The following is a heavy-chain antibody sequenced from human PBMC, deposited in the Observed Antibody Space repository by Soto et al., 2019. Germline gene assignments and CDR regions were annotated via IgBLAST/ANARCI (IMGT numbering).Heavy chain of an antibody. D-gene: IGHD6-13*01. Sequence: EVQLLESGGGLVQPGGSLRLSCAASGFTFSSSVMSWVRQVPGKGLEWVSSISASGGTTYFADSVKGRFTISRDNSKSTLYLQMSSLRAEDTAVYYCANRPGYYYAYWGQGTLVTVSS. CDR1: GFTFSSSV. CDR3: ANRPGYYYAY. J-gene: IGHJ4*02. V-gene: IGHV3-23*01. CDR2: ISASGGTT.